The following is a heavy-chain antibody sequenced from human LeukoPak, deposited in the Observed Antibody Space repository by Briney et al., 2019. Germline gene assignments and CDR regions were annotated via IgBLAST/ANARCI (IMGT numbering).Heavy chain of an antibody. Sequence: KPGGPLRLSCAASGFTFSGYSMNWVRQAPGKGLEWVSSISSSSSNIYYADSVKGRFTISRDNAKNSLYLQMNSLRAEDTAVHYCARSIAVARYYFDYWGQGTLVTVSS. J-gene: IGHJ4*02. D-gene: IGHD6-19*01. CDR2: ISSSSSNI. CDR3: ARSIAVARYYFDY. CDR1: GFTFSGYS. V-gene: IGHV3-21*01.